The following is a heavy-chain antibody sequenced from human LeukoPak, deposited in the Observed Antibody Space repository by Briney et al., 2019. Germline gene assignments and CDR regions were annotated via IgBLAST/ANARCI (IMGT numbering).Heavy chain of an antibody. V-gene: IGHV3-7*01. CDR1: GFTFSSYW. Sequence: PGGSLRLSCAASGFTFSSYWMSWFRQAPGKGLEWVADIKHDGSEEHYVASVKGRFTISRDNAKLYLQMNSLRAEDTAVYYCAGGQGWHFDLWGRGTLITVSS. D-gene: IGHD2-15*01. J-gene: IGHJ2*01. CDR3: AGGQGWHFDL. CDR2: IKHDGSEE.